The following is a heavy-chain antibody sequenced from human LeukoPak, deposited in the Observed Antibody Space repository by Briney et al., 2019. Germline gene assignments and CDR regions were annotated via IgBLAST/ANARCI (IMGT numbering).Heavy chain of an antibody. CDR3: ATAAYDFWSGYPSWFDP. V-gene: IGHV4-61*01. J-gene: IGHJ5*02. Sequence: SETLSLTCTVSGGSIRSGSYYWSWIRQPPGKGLELIGYLYYNGSTNYNPSLKSRVTISVDTSKNQFSLKLSSVTAADTAVYYCATAAYDFWSGYPSWFDPWGQGTLVTVSS. D-gene: IGHD3-3*01. CDR2: LYYNGST. CDR1: GGSIRSGSYY.